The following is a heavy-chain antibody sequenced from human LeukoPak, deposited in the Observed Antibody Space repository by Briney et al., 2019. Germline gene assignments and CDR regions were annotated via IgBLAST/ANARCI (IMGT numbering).Heavy chain of an antibody. V-gene: IGHV4-34*01. D-gene: IGHD3-9*01. CDR3: AGIKPLYYDILTGYYQPRQFDY. CDR1: GGSFSGYY. Sequence: MPSETLSLTCAAYGGSFSGYYWSWIRQPPGKGLEWIGEINHSGSTNYNPSLKSQVTISVDTSKNQFSLKLSSVTAADTAVYYCAGIKPLYYDILTGYYQPRQFDYWGQGTLVTVSS. J-gene: IGHJ4*02. CDR2: INHSGST.